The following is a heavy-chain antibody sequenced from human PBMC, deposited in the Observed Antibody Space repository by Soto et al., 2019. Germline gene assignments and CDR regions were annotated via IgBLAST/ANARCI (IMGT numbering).Heavy chain of an antibody. J-gene: IGHJ6*02. D-gene: IGHD3-16*01. CDR2: ISPYTGNT. CDR1: GYIFVNYG. V-gene: IGHV1-18*01. CDR3: VMVDNYVTPTPQDV. Sequence: QVQLVQSGDEVKKPGASVKVSCKASGYIFVNYGIAWVRQAPGQGLEWMGWISPYTGNTHSETKVQGRLIMTTDTSTSTAYMDLGSLTSDDTAVYYCVMVDNYVTPTPQDVWGQGTTVTVSS.